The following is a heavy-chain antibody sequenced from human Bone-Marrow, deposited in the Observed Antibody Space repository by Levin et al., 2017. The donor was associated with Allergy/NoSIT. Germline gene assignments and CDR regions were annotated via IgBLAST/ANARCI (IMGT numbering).Heavy chain of an antibody. J-gene: IGHJ3*02. V-gene: IGHV4-39*07. CDR1: GGSISNSSFY. D-gene: IGHD6-13*01. Sequence: TSQTLSLTCTVSGGSISNSSFYWGWIRQSPGKGLEWIGSVYHSGSLYYNPSLKSRVTISLDTSRNEFSLKVLSIDAADTAVYFCGRGLDTSWYSDFFDIWGQGTLVTVSS. CDR3: GRGLDTSWYSDFFDI. CDR2: VYHSGSL.